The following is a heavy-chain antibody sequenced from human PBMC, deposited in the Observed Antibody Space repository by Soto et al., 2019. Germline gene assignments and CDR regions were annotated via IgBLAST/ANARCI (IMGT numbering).Heavy chain of an antibody. D-gene: IGHD4-17*01. J-gene: IGHJ4*02. CDR2: IYWDDDK. CDR1: GFSLSTGGVG. CDR3: AHTPFFGDKLDF. V-gene: IGHV2-5*02. Sequence: QITLKESGPTLVKPTQTLTLTCTFSGFSLSTGGVGVAWIRQPPGKALEWLAVIYWDDDKRYSPSLKNRVTATKDTPKNQVVLTMTNLAPVDTATYYCAHTPFFGDKLDFWGQGTLVSVSS.